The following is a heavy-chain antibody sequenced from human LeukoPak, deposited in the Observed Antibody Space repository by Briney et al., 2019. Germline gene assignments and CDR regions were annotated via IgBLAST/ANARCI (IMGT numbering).Heavy chain of an antibody. V-gene: IGHV1-2*02. D-gene: IGHD4-23*01. J-gene: IGHJ6*03. CDR2: INTNSGDT. CDR3: ARGRGHDYGGDSENYYYMDV. CDR1: VYTFLVYY. Sequence: ASVTVSFTASVYTFLVYYMHWVRQAPGQGGEWMGWINTNSGDTNHAQKFQGRVTKTRDTSITTAYLELSRLTYDDTAVYYCARGRGHDYGGDSENYYYMDVWGKGTMVTVSS.